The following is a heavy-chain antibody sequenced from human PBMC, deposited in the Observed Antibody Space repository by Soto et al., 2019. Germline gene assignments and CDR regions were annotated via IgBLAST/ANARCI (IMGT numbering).Heavy chain of an antibody. CDR2: ISARGGST. CDR1: GFTFSSYA. D-gene: IGHD3-10*01. J-gene: IGHJ4*02. Sequence: GGSLRLSCAASGFTFSSYAMNWVRQAPGKELEYVSGISARGGSTYDAESVKGRFTISRDNSRNTLYLQMGSLSAEDMAVYYCARHYGSGTYIYFDYWGQGTLVTVSS. V-gene: IGHV3-64*02. CDR3: ARHYGSGTYIYFDY.